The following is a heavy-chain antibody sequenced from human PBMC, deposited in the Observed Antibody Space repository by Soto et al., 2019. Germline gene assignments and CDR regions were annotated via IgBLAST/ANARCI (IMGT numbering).Heavy chain of an antibody. V-gene: IGHV3-23*01. CDR1: GSTFTDFT. CDR2: ISGDGLST. Sequence: GGSLRLSCAGSGSTFTDFTMTWVRQAPGKGLEWVSAISGDGLSTYYAGSVKGRFTISRDNSKTTLYLQMNSLRAEDTAVYYCARRPDAFDIWGRETMVT. CDR3: ARRPDAFDI. J-gene: IGHJ3*02.